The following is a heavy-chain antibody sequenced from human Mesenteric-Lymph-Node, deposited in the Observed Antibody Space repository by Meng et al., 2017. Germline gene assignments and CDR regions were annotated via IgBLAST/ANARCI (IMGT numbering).Heavy chain of an antibody. D-gene: IGHD2-21*02. J-gene: IGHJ6*02. CDR3: GRGPCSGGGCYSLVLYYGMDV. CDR1: GYTFTSYD. Sequence: ASAKVSCKASGYTFTSYDINWVRQATGQGLEWMGWMNPNSGNTGYAQKFQGRVTMTRNTSISTAYMELSSLRSEDTAVYYCGRGPCSGGGCYSLVLYYGMDVWGQGTTVTVSS. V-gene: IGHV1-8*01. CDR2: MNPNSGNT.